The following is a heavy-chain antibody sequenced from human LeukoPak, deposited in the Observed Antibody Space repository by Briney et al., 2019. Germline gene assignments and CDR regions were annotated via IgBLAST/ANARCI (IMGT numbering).Heavy chain of an antibody. CDR2: IIPILGIA. J-gene: IGHJ4*02. V-gene: IGHV1-69*10. Sequence: ASVKVSCKASGGTFSSYAISWVRQAPGQGLEWMGGIIPILGIANYAQKFQGRVTITADKSTSTAYMELSSLRSEDTAVYYCARDQEGSSSFYFDYWGQGTLVTVSS. D-gene: IGHD6-13*01. CDR1: GGTFSSYA. CDR3: ARDQEGSSSFYFDY.